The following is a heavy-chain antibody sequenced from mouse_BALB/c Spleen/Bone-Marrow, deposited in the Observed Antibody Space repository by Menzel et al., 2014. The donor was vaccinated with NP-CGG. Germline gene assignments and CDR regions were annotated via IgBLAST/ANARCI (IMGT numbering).Heavy chain of an antibody. CDR2: INPYNDGT. CDR3: AKDYGSRNFDY. Sequence: VQLQQSGPELIKPGASVKMSCKASGHTFTTYVIHWVKQKPGQGLEWIGYINPYNDGTKYNEKFKGKATLTSDKSSSTAYMELSSLTSEDSAVYYCAKDYGSRNFDYWGQGTTLTVSS. CDR1: GHTFTTYV. V-gene: IGHV1-14*01. J-gene: IGHJ2*01. D-gene: IGHD1-1*01.